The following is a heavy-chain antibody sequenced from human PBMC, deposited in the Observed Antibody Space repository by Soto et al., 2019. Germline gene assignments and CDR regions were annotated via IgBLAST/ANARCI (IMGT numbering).Heavy chain of an antibody. Sequence: SETLSLTCTVSGGSISSSSYYWGWIRQPPGKGLEWIGSIYYSGSTYYNPSLKSRVTISVDTSKNQFSLKLSSVTAADTAVYYCARNIAAENTKFDYWGQGTLVTVSS. D-gene: IGHD6-13*01. J-gene: IGHJ4*02. V-gene: IGHV4-39*01. CDR3: ARNIAAENTKFDY. CDR2: IYYSGST. CDR1: GGSISSSSYY.